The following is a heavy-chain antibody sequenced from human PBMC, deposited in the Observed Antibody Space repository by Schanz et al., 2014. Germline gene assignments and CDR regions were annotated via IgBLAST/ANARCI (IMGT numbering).Heavy chain of an antibody. CDR1: GFPFSDYF. CDR3: ARKVVATIGGYYDN. CDR2: IGNGGVTI. Sequence: QVQLVESGGGVVQPGRSLRLSCTASGFPFSDYFMAWIRQPPGRGLEWVSYIGNGGVTIYYADSVRGRFTISRDNAENTLFLQMNSLRAEDTAVYYCARKVVATIGGYYDNWGQGTLVIVSS. J-gene: IGHJ4*02. V-gene: IGHV3-11*01. D-gene: IGHD5-12*01.